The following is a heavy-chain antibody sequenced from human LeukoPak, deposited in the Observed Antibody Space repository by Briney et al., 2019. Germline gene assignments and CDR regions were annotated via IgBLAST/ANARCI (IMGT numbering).Heavy chain of an antibody. CDR1: DESFSDYY. CDR2: INHSGST. Sequence: SETLSLTCAVYDESFSDYYWSWIRQPPGTGLEWIGEINHSGSTNYNPSLKSRVTISVDTSKNQFSLKLSSVTAADTAVYYCARASPWIQLWAPYFDYWGQGTLVTVSS. CDR3: ARASPWIQLWAPYFDY. J-gene: IGHJ4*02. V-gene: IGHV4-34*01. D-gene: IGHD5-18*01.